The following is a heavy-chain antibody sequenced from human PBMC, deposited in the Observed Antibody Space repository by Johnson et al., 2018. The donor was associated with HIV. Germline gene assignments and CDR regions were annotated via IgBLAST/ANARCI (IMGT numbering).Heavy chain of an antibody. D-gene: IGHD3-10*01. CDR3: AREKPRLVQGVLDAFDI. J-gene: IGHJ3*02. CDR2: ISYDGNNK. V-gene: IGHV3-30*04. CDR1: GFTFSSYA. Sequence: QVQLVESGGGVVQPGRSLRLSCAASGFTFSSYAIHWVRQAPGKGLEWVAVISYDGNNKYYADSVKGRFTISRDNAKKSLFLLMNSLRAEDTAVYYCAREKPRLVQGVLDAFDIWGQGTMVTVSS.